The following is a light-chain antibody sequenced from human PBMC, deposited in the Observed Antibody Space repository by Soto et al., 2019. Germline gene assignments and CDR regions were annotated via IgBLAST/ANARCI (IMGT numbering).Light chain of an antibody. CDR3: QQYGRSPWT. J-gene: IGKJ1*01. CDR1: QSVSSSY. CDR2: GAS. V-gene: IGKV3-20*01. Sequence: EIVLTQSPGTLSLSPGERATLSCRASQSVSSSYLAWYQQKPGQAPRLLIYGASSRATGIPDRFSGSGSGTDFTLTISGLEPEDFAVYYCQQYGRSPWTFGQGTKVDI.